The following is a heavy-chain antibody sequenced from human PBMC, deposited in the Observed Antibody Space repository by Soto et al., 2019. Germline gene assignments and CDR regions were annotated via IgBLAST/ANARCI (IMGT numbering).Heavy chain of an antibody. Sequence: SQTLSLTCAISGDSVSSNSAAWNWIRQSPSGGLEWLGRTYYRSKWYNDYAVSVKSRITINPDTSKNQFSLQLNSVTPEDTAVYYCAREATLIAVAGTDYFDYWGQGTLVTVSS. CDR1: GDSVSSNSAA. CDR3: AREATLIAVAGTDYFDY. J-gene: IGHJ4*02. CDR2: TYYRSKWYN. D-gene: IGHD6-19*01. V-gene: IGHV6-1*01.